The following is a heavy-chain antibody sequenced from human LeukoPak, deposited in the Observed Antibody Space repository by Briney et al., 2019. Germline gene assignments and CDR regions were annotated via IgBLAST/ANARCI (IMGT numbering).Heavy chain of an antibody. Sequence: SVKVSCKASGGTFSSYDISRVRQAPGQGLEWMGRIIPIFGIANYAQKFQGRVTITADKSTSTAYMELSSLRSEDTAVYYCARVGRYSELPNWFDPWGQGTLVTVSS. J-gene: IGHJ5*02. CDR3: ARVGRYSELPNWFDP. D-gene: IGHD2-15*01. CDR1: GGTFSSYD. V-gene: IGHV1-69*04. CDR2: IIPIFGIA.